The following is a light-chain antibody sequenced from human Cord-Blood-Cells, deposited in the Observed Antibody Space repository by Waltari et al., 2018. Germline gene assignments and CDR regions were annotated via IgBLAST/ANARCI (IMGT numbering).Light chain of an antibody. CDR1: QDISNY. CDR3: QQYDNLPLT. V-gene: IGKV1-33*01. CDR2: DAS. J-gene: IGKJ4*01. Sequence: DIQMTQSPSSLSASVGDRVTITCQASQDISNYLNCYQQTPGKAPKLLIYDASNLETGVPSRFSGSGSGTDFTFTISSLQPEDIATYYCQQYDNLPLTFGGGTKVEIK.